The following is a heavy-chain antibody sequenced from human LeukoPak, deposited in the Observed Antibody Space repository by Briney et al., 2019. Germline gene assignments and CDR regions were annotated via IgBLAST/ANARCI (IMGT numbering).Heavy chain of an antibody. Sequence: GGSLRLSCAASGFTFSSYWMSWVRQAPGKGLEWVANIKQDGSEKYYVDSVKGRFTISRDNAKNSLYLQMNSLRGEDTAVYHCAREGDTVTNWYDPWGQGTLVIVSS. V-gene: IGHV3-7*03. CDR1: GFTFSSYW. CDR2: IKQDGSEK. D-gene: IGHD4-17*01. CDR3: AREGDTVTNWYDP. J-gene: IGHJ5*02.